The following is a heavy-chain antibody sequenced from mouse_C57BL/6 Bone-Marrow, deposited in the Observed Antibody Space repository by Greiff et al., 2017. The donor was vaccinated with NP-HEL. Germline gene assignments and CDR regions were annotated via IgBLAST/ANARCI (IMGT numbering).Heavy chain of an antibody. V-gene: IGHV2-2*01. CDR3: ARHGSSWDYYAMDY. CDR1: GFSLTSYG. J-gene: IGHJ4*01. CDR2: IWSGGST. D-gene: IGHD1-1*01. Sequence: VQLQQSGPGLVQPSQSLSITCTVSGFSLTSYGVHWVRQSPGKGLEWLGVIWSGGSTDYNAAFISRLSISKDNSKSQVFFKMNSLQADDTAIYYCARHGSSWDYYAMDYWGQGTSVTVSS.